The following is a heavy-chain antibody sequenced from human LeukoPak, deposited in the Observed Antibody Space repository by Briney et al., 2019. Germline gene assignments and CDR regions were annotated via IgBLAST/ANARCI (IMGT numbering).Heavy chain of an antibody. V-gene: IGHV3-7*01. CDR3: ARSPAGDAWPPAYYMDV. D-gene: IGHD3-10*01. Sequence: GGSLRLSCAASEFSFSTYWMSWVRQAPGKGLEWVANIKEDGTEKYYVGSVKGRFAISRDNAKKSLYLQMNSLRDDDTAVYFCARSPAGDAWPPAYYMDVWGKGTTVTVSS. CDR1: EFSFSTYW. J-gene: IGHJ6*03. CDR2: IKEDGTEK.